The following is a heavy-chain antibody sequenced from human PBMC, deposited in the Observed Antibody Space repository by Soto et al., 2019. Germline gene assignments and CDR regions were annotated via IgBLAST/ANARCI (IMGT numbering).Heavy chain of an antibody. J-gene: IGHJ6*03. CDR2: INHSGST. Sequence: QVQLQQWGAGLLKPSETLSLTCAVYGGSFSGYYWSWIRQPPGKGLEWIGEINHSGSTNYNPSLKSRVTISVDTSKNQFSLKLSSVTAADTAVYYCARLNRIVVVPAAMEYYYYYYYMDVWGKGTTVTVSS. CDR3: ARLNRIVVVPAAMEYYYYYYYMDV. CDR1: GGSFSGYY. V-gene: IGHV4-34*01. D-gene: IGHD2-2*01.